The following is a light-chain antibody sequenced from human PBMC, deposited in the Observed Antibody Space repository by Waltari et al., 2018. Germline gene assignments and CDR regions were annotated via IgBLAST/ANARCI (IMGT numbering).Light chain of an antibody. J-gene: IGKJ1*01. V-gene: IGKV1-39*01. CDR2: RSS. CDR3: QQVNSYPRT. CDR1: QTVSHF. Sequence: DVQMTQFPSSLSASVGDTIPVNCRANQTVSHFLNWFQQIPGRAPRRLIYRSSTLQNGVSSRFSGSGSGTEFTLTITSLQREDFATYFCQQVNSYPRTFGQGTRVEVK.